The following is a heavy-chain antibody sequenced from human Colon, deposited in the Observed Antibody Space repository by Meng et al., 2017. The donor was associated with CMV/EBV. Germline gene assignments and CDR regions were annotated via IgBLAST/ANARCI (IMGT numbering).Heavy chain of an antibody. V-gene: IGHV3-48*03. CDR1: GFFFGGYD. J-gene: IGHJ6*02. CDR3: VRDPSGYYYSPGTSPLS. D-gene: IGHD3-10*01. Sequence: GESLKISCAASGFFFGGYDFHWVSQRPGKGLEWISYITVTGNIIYYADSVKGRFTISRENAENSLYLQMSSLRAEDTAVYYCVRDPSGYYYSPGTSPLSWGQGTTVTVSS. CDR2: ITVTGNII.